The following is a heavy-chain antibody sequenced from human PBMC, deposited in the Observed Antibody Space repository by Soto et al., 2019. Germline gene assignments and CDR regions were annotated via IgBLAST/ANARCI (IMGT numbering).Heavy chain of an antibody. D-gene: IGHD6-19*01. CDR2: IDPSDSYT. Sequence: PGESLKISCKGSGYSFTSYWISWVRQMPGKGLEWVGRIDPSDSYTNYSPSFQGHVTISADKSISTAYPQWSSLKASDTAMYYCARHPRSGWGGENYYYGMDVWGQGTTVTVSS. J-gene: IGHJ6*02. V-gene: IGHV5-10-1*01. CDR1: GYSFTSYW. CDR3: ARHPRSGWGGENYYYGMDV.